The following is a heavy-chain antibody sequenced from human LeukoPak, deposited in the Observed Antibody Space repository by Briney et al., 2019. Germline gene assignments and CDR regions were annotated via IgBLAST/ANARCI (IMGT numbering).Heavy chain of an antibody. CDR3: ARAFGGVVYFDY. Sequence: ASVKLSSQPSGYTFTGYYMHCVRRAPGHRLGWMGWINPNSGGTNYAQKFQGRVTMPRNTSISTAYMELSRLRSDDTAVYYCARAFGGVVYFDYWGQGTLVTVSS. J-gene: IGHJ4*02. D-gene: IGHD3-16*01. CDR1: GYTFTGYY. V-gene: IGHV1-2*02. CDR2: INPNSGGT.